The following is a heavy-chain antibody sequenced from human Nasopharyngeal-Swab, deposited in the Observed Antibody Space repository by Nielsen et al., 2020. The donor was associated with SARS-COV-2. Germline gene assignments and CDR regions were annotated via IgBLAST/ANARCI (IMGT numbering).Heavy chain of an antibody. CDR3: ARGRYCSGTTCSFDY. CDR2: ISTSSRYI. Sequence: GESLKISCAASGFTLSDFTMTWVRQAPGKGLDWVSSISTSSRYIYYADSLKGRFTISRDNAKDSLYLQMNSLSAEDTAVYYCARGRYCSGTTCSFDYWGQGTLVTVSS. CDR1: GFTLSDFT. V-gene: IGHV3-21*01. D-gene: IGHD2-2*01. J-gene: IGHJ4*02.